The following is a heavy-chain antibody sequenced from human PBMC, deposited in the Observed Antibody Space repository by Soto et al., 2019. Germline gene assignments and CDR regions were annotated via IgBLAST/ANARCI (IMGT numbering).Heavy chain of an antibody. V-gene: IGHV3-33*01. D-gene: IGHD6-19*01. Sequence: SLRLSCAASGFTFSSYGMHWVRQAPGKGLEWVAVIWYDGSNKYYADSVKGRFTISRDNSKNTLYLQMNSLRAEDTAVYYCAREGEAQWLAQGDNWFDPWGQGTLVTVSS. CDR3: AREGEAQWLAQGDNWFDP. J-gene: IGHJ5*02. CDR2: IWYDGSNK. CDR1: GFTFSSYG.